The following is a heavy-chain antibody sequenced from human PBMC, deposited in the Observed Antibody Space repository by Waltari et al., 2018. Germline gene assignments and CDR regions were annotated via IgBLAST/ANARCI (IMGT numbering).Heavy chain of an antibody. J-gene: IGHJ3*02. Sequence: QVQLQQWGAGLLKPSETLSLTCAVYGGSFSGYYWSWIRQPPGKGLEWIGEINHSGSTNYNPSLKSRVTISVDTSKNQFSLKLSSVTAADTAVYYCARDRYSSSWGDAFDIWGQGTMVIVSS. CDR2: INHSGST. CDR3: ARDRYSSSWGDAFDI. CDR1: GGSFSGYY. V-gene: IGHV4-34*01. D-gene: IGHD6-13*01.